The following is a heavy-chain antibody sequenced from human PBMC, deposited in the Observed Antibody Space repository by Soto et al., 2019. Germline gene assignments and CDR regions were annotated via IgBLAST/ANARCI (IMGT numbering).Heavy chain of an antibody. J-gene: IGHJ4*02. CDR2: IVVGSGNT. D-gene: IGHD5-12*01. CDR3: AQIVDIVATIIY. CDR1: GFTFTSSA. Sequence: SVKVSCKASGFTFTSSAVQWVRQARGQRLEWIGWIVVGSGNTNYAQKFQERVTITRDMSTSTAYMELSSLRSEDTAVYYCAQIVDIVATIIYWGQGALVTVS. V-gene: IGHV1-58*01.